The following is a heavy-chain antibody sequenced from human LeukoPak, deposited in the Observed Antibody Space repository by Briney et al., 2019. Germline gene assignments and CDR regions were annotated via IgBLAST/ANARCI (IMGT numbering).Heavy chain of an antibody. CDR2: ISNDGSNI. J-gene: IGHJ4*02. CDR1: GFTFSRYW. CDR3: AKSPLVLRFLEWFDY. Sequence: GGCLRLSCAASGFTFSRYWMPWVRQAPGKGLVWVSRISNDGSNIIYADSVKGRFTISRDNSKNTLYLQMNSLRAEDTAVYYCAKSPLVLRFLEWFDYWGQGTLVTVSS. V-gene: IGHV3-74*01. D-gene: IGHD3-3*01.